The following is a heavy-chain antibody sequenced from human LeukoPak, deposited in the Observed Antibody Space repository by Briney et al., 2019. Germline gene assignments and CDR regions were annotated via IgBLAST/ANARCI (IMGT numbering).Heavy chain of an antibody. CDR1: GGSISSGGYY. D-gene: IGHD3-16*01. V-gene: IGHV4-31*03. J-gene: IGHJ4*02. Sequence: PSETLSLTCTVSGGSISSGGYYWSWIRQHPGKGLEWIGYIYYSGSAYYNPSLKSRVTISVDTSKNQFSLKLSSVTAADTAVYYCARSLRGEVFDYWGQGTLVTVSS. CDR2: IYYSGSA. CDR3: ARSLRGEVFDY.